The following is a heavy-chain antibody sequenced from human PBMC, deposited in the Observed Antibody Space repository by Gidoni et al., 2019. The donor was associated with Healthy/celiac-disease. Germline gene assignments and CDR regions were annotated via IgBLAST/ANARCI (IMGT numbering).Heavy chain of an antibody. J-gene: IGHJ4*02. V-gene: IGHV3-11*05. D-gene: IGHD2-15*01. CDR1: GFTCSDYY. CDR2: ISSSSSYT. Sequence: QVQLVESGGGLVKPGGSLRLSCAASGFTCSDYYMSWIRQAPGKGLEWVSYISSSSSYTNYADSVKGRFTISRDNAKNSLYLQMNSLRAEDTAVYYCAREGECSGGSCYFDYWGQGTLVTVSS. CDR3: AREGECSGGSCYFDY.